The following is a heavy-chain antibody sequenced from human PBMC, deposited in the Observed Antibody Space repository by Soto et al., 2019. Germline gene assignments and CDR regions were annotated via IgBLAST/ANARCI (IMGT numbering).Heavy chain of an antibody. CDR3: ARDVEY. CDR1: GFTFSTFW. CDR2: INSDGSST. J-gene: IGHJ4*02. V-gene: IGHV3-74*01. Sequence: EVQLVESGGGLVQPGGSLRLSCEASGFTFSTFWMHWVRPAPGKGLVWVSRINSDGSSTNYADSVKGRVTISRDNAKNTLYLQLNSLRPEDTAVYYCARDVEYWGQGTLVTVSS.